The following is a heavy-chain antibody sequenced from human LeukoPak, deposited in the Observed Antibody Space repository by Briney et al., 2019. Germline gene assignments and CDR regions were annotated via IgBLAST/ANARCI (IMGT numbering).Heavy chain of an antibody. J-gene: IGHJ4*02. V-gene: IGHV3-23*01. CDR3: AKVDSGNWAGGHYFDY. CDR2: ISGSGGST. D-gene: IGHD1-26*01. Sequence: PGGSLRLSCAASGFTFSSYAMSWVRQAPGKGLEWVSAISGSGGSTYYADSVKGRFTISRDNSKNTLYLQMNSLRAEDTAVYYCAKVDSGNWAGGHYFDYWGQGTLVTVSS. CDR1: GFTFSSYA.